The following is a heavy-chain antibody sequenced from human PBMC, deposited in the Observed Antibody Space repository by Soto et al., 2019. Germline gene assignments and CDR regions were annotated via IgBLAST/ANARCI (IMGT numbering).Heavy chain of an antibody. J-gene: IGHJ3*02. Sequence: GGSLRLSCAASGFTFSSYWMHWVRQAPGKGLVWVSRINSDGSSTSYADSVKGRFTISRDNAKNTLYLQMNSLRAEDSAVYYCARDMGYDILTKTDAFDIWGQGTMVTVSS. D-gene: IGHD3-9*01. V-gene: IGHV3-74*01. CDR2: INSDGSST. CDR3: ARDMGYDILTKTDAFDI. CDR1: GFTFSSYW.